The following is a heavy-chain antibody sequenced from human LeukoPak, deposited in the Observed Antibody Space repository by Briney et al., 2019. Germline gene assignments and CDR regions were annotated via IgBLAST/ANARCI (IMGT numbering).Heavy chain of an antibody. J-gene: IGHJ4*02. D-gene: IGHD3-22*01. CDR3: ARGGGRYDSSGYTLDY. Sequence: SVKVSCKASGGTFSSYAISWVRQAPGQGLEWMGRIIPILGIANYAQKFQGRVTITADKSTSTAYMELSSLRSEDTAVYSCARGGGRYDSSGYTLDYWGQGTLVTVSS. V-gene: IGHV1-69*04. CDR2: IIPILGIA. CDR1: GGTFSSYA.